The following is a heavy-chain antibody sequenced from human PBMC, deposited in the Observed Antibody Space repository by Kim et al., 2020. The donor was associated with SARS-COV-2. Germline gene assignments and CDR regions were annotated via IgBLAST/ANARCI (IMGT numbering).Heavy chain of an antibody. J-gene: IGHJ4*02. D-gene: IGHD3-10*01. CDR3: ARVRTMVRGVIIPFDY. Sequence: FQGRVTITRDTSASTAYMELSSLRSEDTAVYYCARVRTMVRGVIIPFDYWGQGTLVTVSS. V-gene: IGHV1-3*01.